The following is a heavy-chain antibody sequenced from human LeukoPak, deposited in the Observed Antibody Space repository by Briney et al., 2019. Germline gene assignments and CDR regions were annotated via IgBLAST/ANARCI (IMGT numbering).Heavy chain of an antibody. CDR2: IYPSDSDT. CDR3: ARQEASCCSRSSCQFDY. Sequence: GESLKISCKGSGYSFTSYWIGWVRQMPGKGLEWMGIIYPSDSDTRYSPSFQGQVTISADKSISTVYLQWSSLKASDTAMYYCARQEASCCSRSSCQFDYWGQGTLLTVSS. V-gene: IGHV5-51*01. J-gene: IGHJ4*02. D-gene: IGHD2-2*01. CDR1: GYSFTSYW.